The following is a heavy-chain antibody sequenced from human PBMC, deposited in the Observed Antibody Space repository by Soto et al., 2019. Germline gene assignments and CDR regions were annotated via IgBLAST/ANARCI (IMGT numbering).Heavy chain of an antibody. J-gene: IGHJ4*02. CDR2: ITYTGDTT. D-gene: IGHD4-17*01. Sequence: DVYLLEFGGTLVQPGGSLRLSCAASGFDFSSYAMTWVRQAPGKGLEWVSGITYTGDTTYYADSVKGRFTISRDNYRNMLYLQMNSLRAADTAMYFCAKDWTGTSSVTVDYWGQGTLVTVSS. CDR3: AKDWTGTSSVTVDY. CDR1: GFDFSSYA. V-gene: IGHV3-23*01.